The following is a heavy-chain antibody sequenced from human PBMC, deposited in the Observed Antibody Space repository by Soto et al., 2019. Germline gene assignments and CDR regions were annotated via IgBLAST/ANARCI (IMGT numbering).Heavy chain of an antibody. CDR1: RFSFSSYA. J-gene: IGHJ6*02. Sequence: PGGSLRLSCVDSRFSFSSYAMSWVRQAPGKGLEWVSSITSSGDRTHYADSVKGRFTISRDNSKNTLYLQMNSLRGEDTARYYCATLRTVARYGPYYGMDVWGQGTTVTVSS. CDR2: ITSSGDRT. D-gene: IGHD1-20*01. V-gene: IGHV3-23*01. CDR3: ATLRTVARYGPYYGMDV.